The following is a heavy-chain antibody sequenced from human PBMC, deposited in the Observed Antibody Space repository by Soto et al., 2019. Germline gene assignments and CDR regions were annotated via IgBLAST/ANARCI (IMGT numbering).Heavy chain of an antibody. D-gene: IGHD6-13*01. Sequence: ASVKVSCKPSGYTFTGYYVHWVRQAPGQRLEWMGWINASNGNTKSSQRFQGRVTITRDTSASTAYMELSSLRSEDTAVYYCASDLGGIAAARRLDYWGQGTLVTVSS. J-gene: IGHJ4*02. CDR2: INASNGNT. V-gene: IGHV1-3*01. CDR1: GYTFTGYY. CDR3: ASDLGGIAAARRLDY.